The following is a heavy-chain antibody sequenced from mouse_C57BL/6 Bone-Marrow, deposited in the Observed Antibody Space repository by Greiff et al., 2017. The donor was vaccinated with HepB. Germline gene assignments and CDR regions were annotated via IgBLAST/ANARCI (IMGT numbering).Heavy chain of an antibody. CDR3: ARSEGYYYGSKDC. CDR2: IDPADSYT. D-gene: IGHD1-1*01. CDR1: GYTFTSYW. Sequence: QVQLQQPGAELVRPGTSVKLSCKASGYTFTSYWMHWVKQRPGQGLEWIGVIDPADSYTNYNQKFKGKATLTVDKSSSTAYMQLSSLTSEDSAVYYCARSEGYYYGSKDCRGQGPTLSVAS. J-gene: IGHJ2*01. V-gene: IGHV1-59*01.